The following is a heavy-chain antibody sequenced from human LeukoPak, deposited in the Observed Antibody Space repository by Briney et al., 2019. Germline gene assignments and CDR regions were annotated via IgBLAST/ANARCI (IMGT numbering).Heavy chain of an antibody. V-gene: IGHV3-21*01. Sequence: PGGSLRLSCAASGFTFTTYTMNWVRQAPGKGLEWVSCISSSSSYIYYADSVKGRFTISRDNAKNSLYLQRNSLRAEDTAVYYCANEKWLGGYYFDDWGQGTLVTVSS. CDR1: GFTFTTYT. CDR2: ISSSSSYI. D-gene: IGHD6-19*01. J-gene: IGHJ4*02. CDR3: ANEKWLGGYYFDD.